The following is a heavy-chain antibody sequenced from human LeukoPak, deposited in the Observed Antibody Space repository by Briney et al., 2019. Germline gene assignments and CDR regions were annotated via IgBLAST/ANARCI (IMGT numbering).Heavy chain of an antibody. V-gene: IGHV4-38-2*02. Sequence: MPSETLSLTCTVSGYSISSGYYWGWIRQPPGKGLEWIGSMYHSGSTYYNPSLKSRVTISVDTSKNQFSLKLSSVTAADTAVYYCARLTSGYHFDYWGQGTLVTVSS. CDR2: MYHSGST. J-gene: IGHJ4*02. CDR1: GYSISSGYY. CDR3: ARLTSGYHFDY. D-gene: IGHD3-22*01.